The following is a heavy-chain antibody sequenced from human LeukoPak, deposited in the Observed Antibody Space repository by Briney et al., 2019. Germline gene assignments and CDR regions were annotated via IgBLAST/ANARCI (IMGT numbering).Heavy chain of an antibody. D-gene: IGHD3-3*01. CDR2: ISGSGGST. CDR1: GFTFSSYA. J-gene: IGHJ4*02. Sequence: HGGSLRLSCAASGFTFSSYAMSWVRQAPGKGLEWVSAISGSGGSTYYADSVKGRFTISRDTSKNTLYLQMNSLRADDTAVYYCAKDHAHLEWLSDVWGQGTLVTVSS. CDR3: AKDHAHLEWLSDV. V-gene: IGHV3-23*01.